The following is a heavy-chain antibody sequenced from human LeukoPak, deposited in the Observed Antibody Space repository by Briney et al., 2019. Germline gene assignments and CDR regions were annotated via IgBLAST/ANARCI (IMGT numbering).Heavy chain of an antibody. CDR2: ISAYNGNI. Sequence: ASVKVSCKASVYTFTNYGVSWVRQAPGQGLEWMGWISAYNGNIDYAQKFKGRVTMTTDTSTSTAYMELRSLKSDDTAVYYCARVEAYCSRTSCHDYWGLGTLVTVSS. D-gene: IGHD2-2*01. CDR3: ARVEAYCSRTSCHDY. CDR1: VYTFTNYG. J-gene: IGHJ4*02. V-gene: IGHV1-18*01.